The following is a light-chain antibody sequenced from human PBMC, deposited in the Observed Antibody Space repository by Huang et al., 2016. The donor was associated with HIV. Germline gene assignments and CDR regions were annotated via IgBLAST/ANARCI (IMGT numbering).Light chain of an antibody. Sequence: EIVLTQSPGTLSLSPGERATLSCRASQSVSSNYLACYHQKPGQTPRLLLYGASSGATGIPDRFSGSGSGRDFTLTISRLEPEDFAVYYCQQYGSSPTFGQGTKLEIK. V-gene: IGKV3-20*01. J-gene: IGKJ2*01. CDR1: QSVSSNY. CDR2: GAS. CDR3: QQYGSSPT.